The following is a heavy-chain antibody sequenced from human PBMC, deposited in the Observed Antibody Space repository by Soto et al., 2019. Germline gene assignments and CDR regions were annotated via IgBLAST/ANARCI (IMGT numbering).Heavy chain of an antibody. CDR3: ARHSFQLRFLEA. CDR1: GGSISSSSYY. J-gene: IGHJ5*02. CDR2: IYYSGST. V-gene: IGHV4-39*01. D-gene: IGHD3-3*01. Sequence: QLQLQESGPGLVKPSETLSLTCTVSGGSISSSSYYWGWIRQPPGKGLEWIGSIYYSGSTYYNPSLKSRVTISVDTSKNQFSLKLSSVTAADTAVYYCARHSFQLRFLEAWGQGTLVTVSS.